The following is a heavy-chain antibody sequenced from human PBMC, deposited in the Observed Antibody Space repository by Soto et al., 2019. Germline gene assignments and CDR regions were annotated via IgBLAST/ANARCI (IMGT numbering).Heavy chain of an antibody. CDR2: IYPDDSDT. V-gene: IGHV5-51*01. CDR3: ARQYTTPYYFDS. Sequence: KVSCKASGYTFTSYGISWVRQMPGKGLEWMGLIYPDDSDTRYNPSFQGQVTFSADKSINTAYLQWSSLKASDTAMYYCARQYTTPYYFDSWGQGTLVTVSS. CDR1: GYTFTSYG. J-gene: IGHJ4*02. D-gene: IGHD2-2*02.